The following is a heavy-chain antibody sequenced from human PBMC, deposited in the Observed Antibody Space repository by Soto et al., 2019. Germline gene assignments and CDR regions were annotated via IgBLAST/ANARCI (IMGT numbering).Heavy chain of an antibody. CDR1: GGSFSGYY. D-gene: IGHD3-10*01. V-gene: IGHV4-34*01. CDR3: ARAVVRGVIGY. Sequence: QVQLQQWGAGLLKPSETLSLTCAVYGGSFSGYYWSWIRQPPGKGLEWIGEINHSGSTNYNPSLKRRVTISVDTSKNQFSLELSSVTAADTAVYYCARAVVRGVIGYWGQGTLVTVSS. J-gene: IGHJ4*02. CDR2: INHSGST.